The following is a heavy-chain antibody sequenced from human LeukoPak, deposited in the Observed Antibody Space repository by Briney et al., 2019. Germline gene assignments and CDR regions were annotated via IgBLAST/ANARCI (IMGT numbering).Heavy chain of an antibody. CDR1: GGSISSGGYY. V-gene: IGHV4-31*03. D-gene: IGHD2-2*03. CDR3: AREGPGYCSSTSCLQRGGMDV. J-gene: IGHJ6*02. Sequence: SETLSLTCTVSGGSISSGGYYRSWIRQHPGKGLEWIGYIYYSGSTYYNPSLKSRVIISVDTSKNQFSLKLSSVTAADTAVYYCAREGPGYCSSTSCLQRGGMDVWGQGTTVTVSS. CDR2: IYYSGST.